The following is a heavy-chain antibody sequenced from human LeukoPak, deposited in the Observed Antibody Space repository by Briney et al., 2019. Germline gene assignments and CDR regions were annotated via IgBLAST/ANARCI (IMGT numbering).Heavy chain of an antibody. D-gene: IGHD1-26*01. J-gene: IGHJ4*02. Sequence: GGSLRLSCAASGFTFGDYAMHWVRQAPEKGLEWVSGISWNSGSIGYADSVKGRFTISRDNAKNSLYLQMNSLRAEDTALYYCAKDTTWGFTGAIGYWGQGTLVTVSS. V-gene: IGHV3-9*01. CDR3: AKDTTWGFTGAIGY. CDR2: ISWNSGSI. CDR1: GFTFGDYA.